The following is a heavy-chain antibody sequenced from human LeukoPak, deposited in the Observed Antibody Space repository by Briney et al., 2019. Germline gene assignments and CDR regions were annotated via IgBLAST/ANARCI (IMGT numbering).Heavy chain of an antibody. D-gene: IGHD6-13*01. CDR2: INHSGST. V-gene: IGHV4-34*01. J-gene: IGHJ4*02. CDR3: ARGPEIAAAGLDY. CDR1: GGSFSGYY. Sequence: SSETLSLTCAVYGGSFSGYYWSWIRQPPGKGLEWIGEINHSGSTNYNPSLKSRVTISVDTSKIQFSLKLSSVTAADTAVYYCARGPEIAAAGLDYWGQGTLVTVSS.